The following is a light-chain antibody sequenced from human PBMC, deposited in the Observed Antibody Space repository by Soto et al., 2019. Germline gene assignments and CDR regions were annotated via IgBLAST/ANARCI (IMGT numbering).Light chain of an antibody. Sequence: EIVLTQSPATLSLSPGERATLSCRASQNVSSYLAWYQQKPGQAPRLLIYDASNRAIDIPARFSGSGSGTDFTLTISGLQPEDFAVYFCQQRSNWPRLTFGGGTKVEI. CDR1: QNVSSY. CDR3: QQRSNWPRLT. V-gene: IGKV3-11*01. J-gene: IGKJ4*01. CDR2: DAS.